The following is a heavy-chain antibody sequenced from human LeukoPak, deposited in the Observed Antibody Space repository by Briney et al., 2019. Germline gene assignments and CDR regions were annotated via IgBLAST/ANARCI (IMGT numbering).Heavy chain of an antibody. CDR3: ARGHRAWSY. Sequence: GGSLRLSCAASGFTFSDYAMNWVRQAPGKGLEWVSYISSSSGSSSTIYYIDSVMGRFTISRDNAKNSLYLQMNSLRVDDTAVYYCARGHRAWSYWGQGTLVTVSS. CDR2: ISSSSGSSSTI. CDR1: GFTFSDYA. V-gene: IGHV3-48*04. D-gene: IGHD3-3*01. J-gene: IGHJ4*02.